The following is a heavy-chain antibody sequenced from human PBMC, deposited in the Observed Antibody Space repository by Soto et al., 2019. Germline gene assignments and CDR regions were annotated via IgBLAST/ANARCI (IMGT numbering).Heavy chain of an antibody. D-gene: IGHD3-3*01. V-gene: IGHV4-34*01. CDR3: ARGRSYDFWSGYYPTASGGLDV. CDR2: INHSGST. Sequence: SETLSLTCAVYGGSFSGYYWSWIRQPPGKGLEWIGEINHSGSTNYNPSLKSRVTISVDTSKNRFSLKLSSVTAADTAVYYCARGRSYDFWSGYYPTASGGLDVWGQGTTVTVSS. J-gene: IGHJ6*02. CDR1: GGSFSGYY.